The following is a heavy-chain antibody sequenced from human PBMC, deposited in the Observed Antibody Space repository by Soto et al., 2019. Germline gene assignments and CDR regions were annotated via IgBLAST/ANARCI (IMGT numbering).Heavy chain of an antibody. CDR1: GYTFTKYA. D-gene: IGHD6-19*01. V-gene: IGHV1-3*01. CDR2: INAGNGYT. J-gene: IGHJ4*02. Sequence: ASVKVSCKASGYTFTKYAMHWVRQAPGQSLEWMGYINAGNGYTQYSQKFLGRVTITRDTSASSAYMDLSSLRSEDTAVYYCARLIAVANTGNFFDYWGQGTVVTVSS. CDR3: ARLIAVANTGNFFDY.